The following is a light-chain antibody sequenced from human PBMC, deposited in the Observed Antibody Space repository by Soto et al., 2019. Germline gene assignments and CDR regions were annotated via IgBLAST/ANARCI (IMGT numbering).Light chain of an antibody. CDR2: GAS. CDR1: QSVSSSY. J-gene: IGKJ2*01. Sequence: EIVLTQSPGTLSLSPGERATLSCRASQSVSSSYLAWYQQNPGQAPRLLIYGASSRATGIPDRFSGSGSGTDFTLTISRLEPEDFATYYCQQSFTSPHTFGQGTKLEIK. CDR3: QQSFTSPHT. V-gene: IGKV3-20*01.